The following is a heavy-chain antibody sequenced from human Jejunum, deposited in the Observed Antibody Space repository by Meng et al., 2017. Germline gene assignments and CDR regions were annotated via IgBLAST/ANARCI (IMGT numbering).Heavy chain of an antibody. J-gene: IGHJ4*02. CDR3: AGRSYNYDDYFDF. CDR1: GYTLNGFY. CDR2: INTNTGGT. D-gene: IGHD5-24*01. V-gene: IGHV1-2*06. Sequence: QVQMEQSGAEVRMPGASVKVSCRASGYTLNGFYMHWERQAPGQGREWMGRINTNTGGTNYAQNFKGSITLTRDTSTVYMEVNRLRSDDTAMYYCAGRSYNYDDYFDFWGRGTLVTVSS.